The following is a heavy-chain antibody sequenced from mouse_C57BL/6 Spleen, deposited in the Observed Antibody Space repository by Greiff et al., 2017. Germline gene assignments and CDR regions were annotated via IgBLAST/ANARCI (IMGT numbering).Heavy chain of an antibody. CDR3: TTGFYYYGSSPRAMDY. CDR2: IDPENGDT. D-gene: IGHD1-1*01. V-gene: IGHV14-4*01. Sequence: VQLQQSGAELVRPGASVKLSCTASGFNIKDDYMHWVKQRPEQGLEWIGWIDPENGDTESASKFQGKATITADTSSNTAYLQLSSLTSEDTAVYYCTTGFYYYGSSPRAMDYWGQGTSVTVSS. CDR1: GFNIKDDY. J-gene: IGHJ4*01.